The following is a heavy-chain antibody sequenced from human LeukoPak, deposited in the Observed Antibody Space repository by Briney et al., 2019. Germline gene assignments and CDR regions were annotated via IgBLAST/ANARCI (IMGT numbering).Heavy chain of an antibody. D-gene: IGHD3-10*02. CDR1: GFTFSDYG. CDR2: INPDVSTT. J-gene: IGHJ6*04. V-gene: IGHV3-74*01. Sequence: SGGSLRLSRAASGFTFSDYGMHWVRQHPGKGLVWVSFINPDVSTTNYAHSAKARFTISRDNAKNALYLQMNSLRAEDTAVYYCAELGITMIGGVWGKGTTVTISS. CDR3: AELGITMIGGV.